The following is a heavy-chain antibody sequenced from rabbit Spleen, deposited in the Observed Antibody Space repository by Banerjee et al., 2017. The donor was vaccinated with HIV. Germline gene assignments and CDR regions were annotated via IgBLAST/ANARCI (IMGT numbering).Heavy chain of an antibody. CDR1: GFAFSSYG. CDR3: VRGASSSGYYNL. V-gene: IGHV1S47*01. D-gene: IGHD1-1*01. J-gene: IGHJ4*01. CDR2: IDLVFGST. Sequence: QEQLVESGGGLVQPGGSLTLSCKASGFAFSSYGVSWVRQAPGKGLEWIGYIDLVFGSTYYASWVNGRFTISSHNAQNTLYLQLNSLTVADTATYFCVRGASSSGYYNLWGQGTLVTVS.